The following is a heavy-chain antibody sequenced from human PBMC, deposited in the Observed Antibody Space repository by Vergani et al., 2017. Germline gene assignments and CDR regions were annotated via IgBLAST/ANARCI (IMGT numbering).Heavy chain of an antibody. CDR1: GFTFSSYA. D-gene: IGHD3-16*01. Sequence: EVQLLESGGGLVQPGGYLRLSCAASGFTFSSYAMSWVRQAPGKGLEWVSAISGSGGSTYYADSVKGRFTISRDNSKNTLYLQMNSLRAEDRAVYCWAKDLAGGGEDWGQGTLVTVSS. V-gene: IGHV3-23*01. J-gene: IGHJ4*02. CDR2: ISGSGGST. CDR3: AKDLAGGGED.